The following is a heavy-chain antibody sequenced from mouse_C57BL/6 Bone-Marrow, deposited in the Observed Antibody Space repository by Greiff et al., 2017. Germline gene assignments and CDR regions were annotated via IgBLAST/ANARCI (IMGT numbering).Heavy chain of an antibody. D-gene: IGHD1-1*01. J-gene: IGHJ1*03. Sequence: EVQLQQSGAELVRPGASVKLSCTASGFNIKDDYMHWVKQRPEQGLEWIGWIEPENGDTEYASKFQGQATITADTSSNPAYLQLSSLTSVATAVYYCNSSFSYEGWYVDVWGTGTTVTVAS. V-gene: IGHV14-4*01. CDR2: IEPENGDT. CDR1: GFNIKDDY. CDR3: NSSFSYEGWYVDV.